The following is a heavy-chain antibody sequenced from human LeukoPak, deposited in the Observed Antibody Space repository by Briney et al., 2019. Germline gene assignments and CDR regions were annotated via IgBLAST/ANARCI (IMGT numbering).Heavy chain of an antibody. CDR2: ISAYNGNT. Sequence: ASVKVSCKASGYTFTSYGISWVRQAPGQGLEWTGWISAYNGNTNYAQKLQGRVTMTTDTSTSTAYMELRSLRSDDTAVYYCARDLPAPSITMVRGVIDYWGQGTLVTVSS. CDR1: GYTFTSYG. CDR3: ARDLPAPSITMVRGVIDY. D-gene: IGHD3-10*01. J-gene: IGHJ4*02. V-gene: IGHV1-18*04.